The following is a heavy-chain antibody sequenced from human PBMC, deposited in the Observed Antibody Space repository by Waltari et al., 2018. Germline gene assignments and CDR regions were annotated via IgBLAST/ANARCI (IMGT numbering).Heavy chain of an antibody. CDR3: ARGKGARKEWSNLVFDY. CDR2: IYYSGST. V-gene: IGHV4-59*01. J-gene: IGHJ4*02. D-gene: IGHD2-8*01. Sequence: QVQLQESGPGLVKPSETLSLTCTVSGGSISSYYWSWIRQPPGKGLEWIGYIYYSGSTNYNPSLKSRVTISVDTSKNQFSLKLSSVTAADTAVYYCARGKGARKEWSNLVFDYWGQGTLVTVSS. CDR1: GGSISSYY.